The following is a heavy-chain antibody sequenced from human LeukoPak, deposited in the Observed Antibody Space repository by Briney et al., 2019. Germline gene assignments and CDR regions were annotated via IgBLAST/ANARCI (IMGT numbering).Heavy chain of an antibody. Sequence: GGSLRLSCAASGFTFSSYGMHWVRQAPGKGLEWVAVIWYDGSNKYYADSVKGRFTISRDNSKNTLYLQMNSLRAEDTAVYYCARRYCSGGSCYKGIDYWGQGTLVTVSS. CDR2: IWYDGSNK. J-gene: IGHJ4*02. CDR3: ARRYCSGGSCYKGIDY. D-gene: IGHD2-15*01. V-gene: IGHV3-33*01. CDR1: GFTFSSYG.